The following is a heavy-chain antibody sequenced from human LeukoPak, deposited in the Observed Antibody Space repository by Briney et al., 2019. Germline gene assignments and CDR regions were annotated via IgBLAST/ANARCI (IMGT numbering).Heavy chain of an antibody. CDR3: AREYYDYVWGSYRPVWFDP. J-gene: IGHJ5*02. D-gene: IGHD3-16*02. CDR2: ISAYNGNT. CDR1: GYTFTSYG. Sequence: ASVKVSCKASGYTFTSYGISRVRQAPGQGLEWMGWISAYNGNTNYAQKLQGRVTMTTDTSTSTAYMELRSLRSDDTAVYYCAREYYDYVWGSYRPVWFDPWGQGTLVTVSS. V-gene: IGHV1-18*01.